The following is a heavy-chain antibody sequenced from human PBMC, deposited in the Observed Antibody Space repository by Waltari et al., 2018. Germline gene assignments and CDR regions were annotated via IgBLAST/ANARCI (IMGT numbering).Heavy chain of an antibody. J-gene: IGHJ4*02. Sequence: QVQLVESGGGGVKPGKSLRLSCSASGFSFSGFSMHWVRQAPGKGLEWVAVITYDGKHKDYADAVKGRFTISRDNSKNTVYLQMNILRLQDTAVYYCARGIAVADYWGQGTLVTVSS. CDR3: ARGIAVADY. V-gene: IGHV3-30*03. CDR2: ITYDGKHK. D-gene: IGHD6-19*01. CDR1: GFSFSGFS.